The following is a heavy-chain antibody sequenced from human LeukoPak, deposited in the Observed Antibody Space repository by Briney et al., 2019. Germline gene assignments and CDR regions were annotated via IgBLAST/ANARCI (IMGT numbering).Heavy chain of an antibody. CDR3: ARETSQKGAHYMDV. CDR1: GGSISSFY. J-gene: IGHJ6*03. V-gene: IGHV4-4*07. CDR2: IYTSGST. Sequence: PSETLSLTCTVSGGSISSFYWSWIRQPAGKGLEWIGRIYTSGSTNYNPSLKTRVTISVDKSKNQFSLKLSSVTAADTAVYYCARETSQKGAHYMDVWGKGTTVTISS. D-gene: IGHD3-16*01.